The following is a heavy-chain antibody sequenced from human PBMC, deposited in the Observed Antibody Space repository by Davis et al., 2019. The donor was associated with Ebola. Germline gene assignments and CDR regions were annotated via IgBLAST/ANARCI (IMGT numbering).Heavy chain of an antibody. J-gene: IGHJ6*02. Sequence: GESLKTSCAASGFTFHDYAMHWVRPASGKGLALVSLISGDGGSTYYADSVKGRFTISRDNSKNSLYLQMNSLRTEDTALYYCARGTSVLRYLEDPTGVYYGMDVWGQGTTVTVSS. CDR1: GFTFHDYA. D-gene: IGHD3-9*01. CDR3: ARGTSVLRYLEDPTGVYYGMDV. CDR2: ISGDGGST. V-gene: IGHV3-43*02.